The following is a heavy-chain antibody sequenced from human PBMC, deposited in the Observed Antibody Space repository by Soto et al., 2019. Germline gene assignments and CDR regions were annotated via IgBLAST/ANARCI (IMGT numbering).Heavy chain of an antibody. Sequence: PGGSLRLSCTASGFTFGDYAMSWVRQAPGKGLEWVSAISGSGGSTYYADSVKGRFTISRDNSKNTLYLQMNSLRAEDTAVYYCAKDLGDSSGYYPAAHDAFDIWGQGTMVTVSS. D-gene: IGHD3-22*01. V-gene: IGHV3-23*01. CDR1: GFTFGDYA. J-gene: IGHJ3*02. CDR3: AKDLGDSSGYYPAAHDAFDI. CDR2: ISGSGGST.